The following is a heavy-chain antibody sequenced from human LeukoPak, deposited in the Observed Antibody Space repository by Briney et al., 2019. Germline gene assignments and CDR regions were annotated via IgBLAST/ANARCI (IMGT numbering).Heavy chain of an antibody. D-gene: IGHD2-2*01. J-gene: IGHJ6*02. V-gene: IGHV3-74*01. CDR3: ARPSCSSTSCLTPYHRYYDMDV. Sequence: PGGSLRLSCAASGLTFSSHWMHWVRQAPGKGLVWVSRITNDGSSTTYADSVKGRFTISRDNAKNSLYLQMNSLRAEDTAVYYCARPSCSSTSCLTPYHRYYDMDVWGQGTTVTVSS. CDR2: ITNDGSST. CDR1: GLTFSSHW.